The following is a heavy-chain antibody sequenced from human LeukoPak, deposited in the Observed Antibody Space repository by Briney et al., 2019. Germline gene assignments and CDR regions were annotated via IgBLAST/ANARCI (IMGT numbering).Heavy chain of an antibody. CDR2: MSYDGSNK. CDR1: GFTFSSYA. V-gene: IGHV3-30-3*01. Sequence: GRSLRLSCAASGFTFSSYAMHWVRQAPGKGLEWVAVMSYDGSNKYYADSVKGRFTISRDNSKNTLYLQMNSLRAEDTAVYYCARGHYYDSSGYRYYFDYWGQGTLVTVFS. J-gene: IGHJ4*02. D-gene: IGHD3-22*01. CDR3: ARGHYYDSSGYRYYFDY.